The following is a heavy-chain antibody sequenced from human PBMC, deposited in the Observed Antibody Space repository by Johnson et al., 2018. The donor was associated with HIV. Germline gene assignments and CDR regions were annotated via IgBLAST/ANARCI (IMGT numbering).Heavy chain of an antibody. J-gene: IGHJ3*02. CDR1: GITVSSNY. CDR3: ARLTWDQNRGWDAFDS. V-gene: IGHV3-66*02. D-gene: IGHD1-26*01. CDR2: IYSGGST. Sequence: EVQLVESGGDLVQPGGSLRLSCAASGITVSSNYMTWVRQAPGKGLEWVSVIYSGGSTYYADSMKGRFTISRDNSKNTLYLQMNSLRAEDTAVYYCARLTWDQNRGWDAFDSWGQGTMVTVSS.